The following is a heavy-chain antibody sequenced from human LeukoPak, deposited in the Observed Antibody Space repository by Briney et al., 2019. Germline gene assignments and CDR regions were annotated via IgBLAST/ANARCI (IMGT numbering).Heavy chain of an antibody. CDR2: INDVGGT. J-gene: IGHJ6*03. CDR3: ARLGYGSGTPYYYFYMDD. CDR1: DGSISGYD. Sequence: PSETLSLTCTVPDGSISGYDWSWIRQPPGKGLEWIGYINDVGGTNYNPSLRSRVTFSRDTSKNKFSLKLRSVTAADTAVYFCARLGYGSGTPYYYFYMDDWGTGTTVTVSS. D-gene: IGHD3-10*01. V-gene: IGHV4-59*01.